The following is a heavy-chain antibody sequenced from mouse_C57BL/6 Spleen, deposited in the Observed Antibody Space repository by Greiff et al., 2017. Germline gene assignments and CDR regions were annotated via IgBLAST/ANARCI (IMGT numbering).Heavy chain of an antibody. J-gene: IGHJ3*01. V-gene: IGHV1-69*01. Sequence: VQLQQPGAELVMPGASVKLSCKASGYTFTSYWMHWVKQRPGQGLEWIGEIDPSDSYTNYNQKFKGKSTLTVDKSSSTAYMQLSSLTSEDSAVYYCARPTIQSDGGFADWGQGTLVTVSA. D-gene: IGHD1-1*02. CDR1: GYTFTSYW. CDR3: ARPTIQSDGGFAD. CDR2: IDPSDSYT.